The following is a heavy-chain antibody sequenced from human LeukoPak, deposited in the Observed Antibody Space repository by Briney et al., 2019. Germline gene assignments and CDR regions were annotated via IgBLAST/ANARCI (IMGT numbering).Heavy chain of an antibody. V-gene: IGHV4-61*01. D-gene: IGHD2-2*01. CDR1: GVSIRSASYY. J-gene: IGHJ5*02. Sequence: SETLSLTCNVSGVSIRSASYYWSWIRQPPGKGLEWIGYSHDSGSTNYNASLTSRVTLSVDTSKNQFSLKLTSVTAADTAVYYCARDLEYCSSTSCQGWFDPWGQGTLVTVSS. CDR3: ARDLEYCSSTSCQGWFDP. CDR2: SHDSGST.